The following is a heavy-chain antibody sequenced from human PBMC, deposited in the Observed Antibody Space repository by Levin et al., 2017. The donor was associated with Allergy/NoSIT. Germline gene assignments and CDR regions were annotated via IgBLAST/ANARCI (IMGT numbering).Heavy chain of an antibody. D-gene: IGHD3-3*01. Sequence: GESLKISCAASGFSLGSYEMNWVRQAPGKGLEWVSYISNSRSGSNTQYADSVKGRFTISRDNAKNSLYLQMNSLRAEDTAIYYCARGGLRYLEWPWGQGILVTVSS. CDR3: ARGGLRYLEWP. J-gene: IGHJ5*02. CDR1: GFSLGSYE. V-gene: IGHV3-48*03. CDR2: ISNSRSGSNT.